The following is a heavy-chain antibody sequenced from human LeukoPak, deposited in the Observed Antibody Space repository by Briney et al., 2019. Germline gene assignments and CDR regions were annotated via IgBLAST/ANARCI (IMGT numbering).Heavy chain of an antibody. J-gene: IGHJ4*02. V-gene: IGHV4-59*12. D-gene: IGHD6-13*01. CDR1: GGSISSYY. CDR3: ASKAAAGTGGIYFDY. CDR2: IYYSGST. Sequence: PSETLSLTCTVSGGSISSYYWSWIRQPPGKGLEWIGYIYYSGSTNYNPSLKSRVTISVDTSKNQFSLKLSSVTAADTAVYYCASKAAAGTGGIYFDYWGQGTLVTVSS.